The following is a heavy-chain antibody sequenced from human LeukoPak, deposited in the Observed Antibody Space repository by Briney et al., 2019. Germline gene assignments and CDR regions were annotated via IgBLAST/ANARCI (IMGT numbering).Heavy chain of an antibody. J-gene: IGHJ4*02. Sequence: SVKVSCKASGGTFSSYAISWVRQAPGQGLEWMGGMIPIFGTANYAQKFQGRVTITAAEYTSTAYMELSSLRSEDTAVYSCARGSVRRCSGGSCYRGGYFDYWGQGTLVPVSS. CDR2: MIPIFGTA. D-gene: IGHD2-15*01. CDR1: GGTFSSYA. V-gene: IGHV1-69*13. CDR3: ARGSVRRCSGGSCYRGGYFDY.